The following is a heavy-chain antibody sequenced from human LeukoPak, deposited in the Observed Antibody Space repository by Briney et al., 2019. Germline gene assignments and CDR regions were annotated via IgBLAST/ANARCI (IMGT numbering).Heavy chain of an antibody. Sequence: TSQTLSLTCTVSGGSISSGGYYWSWIRQHPGKGLEWIGYIYYSGSTYYNPSLKSRVTISVDTSKNQSSLKLSSVTAADTAVYYCARDTRYCSGGSCYRHIDYWGQGTLVTVSS. J-gene: IGHJ4*02. CDR2: IYYSGST. D-gene: IGHD2-15*01. V-gene: IGHV4-31*03. CDR1: GGSISSGGYY. CDR3: ARDTRYCSGGSCYRHIDY.